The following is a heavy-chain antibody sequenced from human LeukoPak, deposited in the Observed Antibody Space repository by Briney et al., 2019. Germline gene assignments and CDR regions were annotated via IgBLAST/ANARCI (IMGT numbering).Heavy chain of an antibody. CDR1: GGSISSSSYY. D-gene: IGHD1-26*01. J-gene: IGHJ4*02. Sequence: SETLSLTCTVSGGSISSSSYYWGWIRQPPGKGLEWIGSIYYSGSTYYNPSLKSRVTISVDTSKNQFSLKLSSVTAADAAVYYCASPSGLGSYSSDYWGQGTLVTVSS. V-gene: IGHV4-39*01. CDR3: ASPSGLGSYSSDY. CDR2: IYYSGST.